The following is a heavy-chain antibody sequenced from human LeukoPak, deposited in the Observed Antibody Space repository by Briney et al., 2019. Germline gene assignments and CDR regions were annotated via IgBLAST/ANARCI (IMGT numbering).Heavy chain of an antibody. CDR3: ARRGFDP. Sequence: SQTLSLTCAISGDSVSSNSAAWNWTRQSPSRGLEWLGRTYHRSKWYSDYAESVKSRISIHPDTSKNQFSLQLNSVTAADTAVYYCARRGFDPWGQGTLVTVSS. CDR1: GDSVSSNSAA. J-gene: IGHJ5*02. CDR2: TYHRSKWYS. V-gene: IGHV6-1*01.